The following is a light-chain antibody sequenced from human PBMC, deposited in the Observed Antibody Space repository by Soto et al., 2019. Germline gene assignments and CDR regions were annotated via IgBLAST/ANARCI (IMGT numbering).Light chain of an antibody. J-gene: IGKJ4*01. V-gene: IGKV1-17*01. CDR3: LQHNSYPLT. CDR1: HSISNY. Sequence: DIQMTQSPSSLSASVGDRVTITCRASHSISNYLNWYQQKPGKAPKVLIYAASNLQSGVPSRFSGSGSGTEFTLTISSLQPEDFATYYCLQHNSYPLTFGGGTKVDIK. CDR2: AAS.